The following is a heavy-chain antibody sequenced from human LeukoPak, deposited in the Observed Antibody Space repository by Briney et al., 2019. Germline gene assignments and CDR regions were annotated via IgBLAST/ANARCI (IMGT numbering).Heavy chain of an antibody. CDR1: GFTFSSYA. Sequence: GGSLRLSCAASGFTFSSYAMHWVRQAPGKGLEYVSAISSNGGSTYYANSVKGRFTISRDNSKNTLYLQTGSLRAEDMAVYYCARVGYTSYYYYGMDAWGQGTTVTVSS. J-gene: IGHJ6*02. V-gene: IGHV3-64*01. D-gene: IGHD6-13*01. CDR3: ARVGYTSYYYYGMDA. CDR2: ISSNGGST.